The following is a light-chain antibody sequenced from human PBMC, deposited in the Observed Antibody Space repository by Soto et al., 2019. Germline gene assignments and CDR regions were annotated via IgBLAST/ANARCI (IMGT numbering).Light chain of an antibody. Sequence: EIVLTQSPATLSLSPGERGTLSCRASESVTNYLAWYQQKPGQAPRLLVYDVSNRATGIPARFSGGGSGTDFTLTISNLEPEDFAVYYCQQFRNSVITFGQGTRLEIK. V-gene: IGKV3-11*01. J-gene: IGKJ5*01. CDR2: DVS. CDR1: ESVTNY. CDR3: QQFRNSVIT.